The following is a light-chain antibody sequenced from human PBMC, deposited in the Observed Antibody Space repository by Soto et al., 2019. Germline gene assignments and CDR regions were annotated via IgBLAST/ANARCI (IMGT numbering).Light chain of an antibody. Sequence: QAVVTQPPSASGTPGQRVTIACSGSSSNVGSNNVNWYQQLPGTAPKLLIYTNNQRPSGVPDRFSGSKSGTSASLAISGLQSEDEADYYCGAWDDSLNGWVFGGGTKLTVL. CDR1: SSNVGSNN. CDR2: TNN. J-gene: IGLJ3*02. V-gene: IGLV1-44*01. CDR3: GAWDDSLNGWV.